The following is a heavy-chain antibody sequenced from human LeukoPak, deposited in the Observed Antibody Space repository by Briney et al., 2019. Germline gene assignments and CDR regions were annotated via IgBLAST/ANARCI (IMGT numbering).Heavy chain of an antibody. CDR3: ARVSHFYYYYGMDV. CDR2: INHSGST. CDR1: GGSFSGYY. J-gene: IGHJ6*02. V-gene: IGHV4-34*01. Sequence: SETLSLTCAVYGGSFSGYYWSWIRQPPGKGLEWIGEINHSGSTNYNPSLKSRVTISVDTSKNQFSLKLSSVTAADTAGYYCARVSHFYYYYGMDVWGQGTTVTVSS.